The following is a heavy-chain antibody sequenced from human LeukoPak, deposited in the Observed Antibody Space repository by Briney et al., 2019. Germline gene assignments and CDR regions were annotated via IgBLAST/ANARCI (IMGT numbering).Heavy chain of an antibody. D-gene: IGHD3-10*01. V-gene: IGHV1-18*04. J-gene: IGHJ4*02. Sequence: GASVKVSCKASGYTFTSYGISWVQQAPGQGLEWMGWISAYNGNTNYAQKLQGRVTMTTDTSTSTAYMELRSLRSDDTAVYYCARDAFYYYGSGSYDPRFDYWGQGTLVTVSS. CDR1: GYTFTSYG. CDR3: ARDAFYYYGSGSYDPRFDY. CDR2: ISAYNGNT.